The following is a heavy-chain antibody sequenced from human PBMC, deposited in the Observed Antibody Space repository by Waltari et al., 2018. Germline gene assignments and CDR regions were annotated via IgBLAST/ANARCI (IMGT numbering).Heavy chain of an antibody. Sequence: EVQMLQSGAEVKKPGTPVKISCKVSGDTFTAIYIHWIKQAPGKGHKGMGILDPEDGQAIYAQKFQGRVTMTADTSIHTAYMELTSLTSEDTAFYYCATALGGGISASRPFHFWGQGTMITVSS. D-gene: IGHD3-10*01. CDR3: ATALGGGISASRPFHF. CDR1: GDTFTAIY. J-gene: IGHJ3*01. V-gene: IGHV1-69-2*01. CDR2: LDPEDGQA.